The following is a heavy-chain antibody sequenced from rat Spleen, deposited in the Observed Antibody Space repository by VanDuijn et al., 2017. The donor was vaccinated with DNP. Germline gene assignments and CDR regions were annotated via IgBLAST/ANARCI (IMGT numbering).Heavy chain of an antibody. CDR2: INYDGGST. CDR1: GFTFSDYY. Sequence: EVQLVESGGGLVQPGRSLKLSCAASGFTFSDYYMAWVRQAPTKGLEWVAYINYDGGSTYYGDSVKGRFTISRDNAKTTLYLQMNSMRAEDMATYYCARHDYGGGGFDYWGQGVTVTVSS. D-gene: IGHD1-11*01. CDR3: ARHDYGGGGFDY. V-gene: IGHV5-22*01. J-gene: IGHJ2*01.